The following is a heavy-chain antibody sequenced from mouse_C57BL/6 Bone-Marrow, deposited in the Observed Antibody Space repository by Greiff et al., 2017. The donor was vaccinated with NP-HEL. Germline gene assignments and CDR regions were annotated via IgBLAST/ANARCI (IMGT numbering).Heavy chain of an antibody. D-gene: IGHD2-3*01. J-gene: IGHJ3*01. CDR1: GYTFTSYW. CDR2: IDPSDSYT. V-gene: IGHV1-50*01. Sequence: QVQLQQPGAELVKPGASVKLSCKASGYTFTSYWMQWVNQRPGQGLEWIGEIDPSDSYTNYNQKFKGKATLTVDTSSSTAYMQLSSLTSEDSAVYYCAREGWLLLAWFAYWGQGTLVTVSA. CDR3: AREGWLLLAWFAY.